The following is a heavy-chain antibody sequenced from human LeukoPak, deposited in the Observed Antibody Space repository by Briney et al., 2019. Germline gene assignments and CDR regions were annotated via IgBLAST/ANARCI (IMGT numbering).Heavy chain of an antibody. CDR2: INPNSGGT. Sequence: ASVKVSCKASGYTFTGYYMHWVRQAPGQGLEWMGWINPNSGGTNYAQKFQGRVTMTRDTSTTTAYMELRSLRSDDTAVYYCARGVRGARSFDYWGQGTLVTVSS. V-gene: IGHV1-2*02. CDR1: GYTFTGYY. D-gene: IGHD3-10*01. CDR3: ARGVRGARSFDY. J-gene: IGHJ4*02.